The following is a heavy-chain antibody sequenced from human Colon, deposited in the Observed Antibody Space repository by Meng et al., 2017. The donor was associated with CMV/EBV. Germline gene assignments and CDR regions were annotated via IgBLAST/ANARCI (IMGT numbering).Heavy chain of an antibody. V-gene: IGHV3-23*01. D-gene: IGHD3-10*01. CDR1: GFDFSNYA. CDR2: LSSSGINT. J-gene: IGHJ4*02. CDR3: AKALASGIYLPLDY. Sequence: SGFDFSNYAMSWVRQAPGRGLEWVSGLSSSGINTYYADSVKGRFTISRDNSKNTLYLQMNTLRVEDTAIFYCAKALASGIYLPLDYWGQGTLVTVSS.